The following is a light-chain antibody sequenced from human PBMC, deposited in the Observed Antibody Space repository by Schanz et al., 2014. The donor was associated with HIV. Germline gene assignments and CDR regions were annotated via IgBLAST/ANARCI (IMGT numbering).Light chain of an antibody. CDR2: EVS. J-gene: IGLJ2*01. CDR3: QSYDSSLRAVV. V-gene: IGLV2-8*01. CDR1: SSDVGGYYY. Sequence: QSALTQPPSASGSPGQSVTISCTGTSSDVGGYYYVSWYQQHPGKAPKLMIYEVSKRPSGVPDRFSGSKSGFSASLVITDLQAEDEGDYYCQSYDSSLRAVVFGGGTKLTVL.